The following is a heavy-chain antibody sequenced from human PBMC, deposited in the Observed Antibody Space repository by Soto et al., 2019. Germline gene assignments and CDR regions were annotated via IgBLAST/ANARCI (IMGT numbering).Heavy chain of an antibody. CDR1: GGTFSSNA. D-gene: IGHD2-15*01. CDR3: ASPNPGYCSGGSCYSYAGGMDV. Sequence: ASVKVSCKASGGTFSSNAISWVRQAPGQGLEWMGGIIPIFGTANYAQKFQGRVTITADESTSTAYMELSSLRSEDTAVYYCASPNPGYCSGGSCYSYAGGMDVWGQGTTVTVSS. V-gene: IGHV1-69*13. J-gene: IGHJ6*02. CDR2: IIPIFGTA.